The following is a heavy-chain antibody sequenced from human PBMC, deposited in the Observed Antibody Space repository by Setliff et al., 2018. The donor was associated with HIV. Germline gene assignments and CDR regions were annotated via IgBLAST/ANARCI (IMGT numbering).Heavy chain of an antibody. CDR3: MRGRSITIFGVAYFDF. V-gene: IGHV4-38-2*02. D-gene: IGHD3-3*01. J-gene: IGHJ4*02. Sequence: PSETLSLTCTVSGDSIGTGTHYWGWIRQPPGKGLEWIGSVYHSGTTYYNPSLKSRVTISVDMSNNQFSLKVTSVTAADTAVYYRMRGRSITIFGVAYFDFWGQGTQVTVSS. CDR2: VYHSGTT. CDR1: GDSIGTGTHY.